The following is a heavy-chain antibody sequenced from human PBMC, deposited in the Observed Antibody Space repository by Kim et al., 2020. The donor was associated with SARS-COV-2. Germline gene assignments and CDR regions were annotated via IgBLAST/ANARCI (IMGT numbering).Heavy chain of an antibody. CDR2: IGTAGDT. V-gene: IGHV3-13*04. CDR1: GSDFANYD. J-gene: IGHJ2*01. CDR3: AKESPGHINNWFAWYFDL. Sequence: GGSLRLSCSASGSDFANYDMHWVRQSAGKGLEWVSAIGTAGDTFYADSVKGRFTISRENGKNSLYLQMDSLRAGDTATYYCAKESPGHINNWFAWYFDLWGRGTLVTVSS. D-gene: IGHD1-1*01.